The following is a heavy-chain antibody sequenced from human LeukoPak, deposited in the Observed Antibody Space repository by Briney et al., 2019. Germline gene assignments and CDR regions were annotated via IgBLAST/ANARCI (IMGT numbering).Heavy chain of an antibody. CDR1: GYTFTSYG. Sequence: AASVKVSCKASGYTFTSYGISWVRQAPGQGLEWMGWISAYNGNTNYAQKLQGRVTMTTDTSTSTAYMELRSLRSDDTAVYYCARDLAGTEYYYYMDVWGKGTTVTISS. V-gene: IGHV1-18*01. CDR3: ARDLAGTEYYYYMDV. CDR2: ISAYNGNT. D-gene: IGHD1-1*01. J-gene: IGHJ6*03.